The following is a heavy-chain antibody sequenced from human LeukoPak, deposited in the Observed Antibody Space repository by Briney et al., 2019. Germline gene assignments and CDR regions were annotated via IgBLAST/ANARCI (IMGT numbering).Heavy chain of an antibody. J-gene: IGHJ6*02. D-gene: IGHD2-15*01. Sequence: PGGSLRLSCAASGFTFSSYSMSWVRRAPGKGLEWVSAISGSGGSTYYADSVKGRFTISRDNSKNTLYLQMNSLRAEDTAVYYCAKLMFLDIVVVVAALRDGMDVWGQGTTVTVSS. V-gene: IGHV3-23*01. CDR1: GFTFSSYS. CDR2: ISGSGGST. CDR3: AKLMFLDIVVVVAALRDGMDV.